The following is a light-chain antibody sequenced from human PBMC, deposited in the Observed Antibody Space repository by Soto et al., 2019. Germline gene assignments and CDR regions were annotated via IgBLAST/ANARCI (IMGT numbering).Light chain of an antibody. CDR2: EVS. V-gene: IGLV2-14*01. Sequence: QSLLTQPASVSGSPGPSITISCTGTSSDVGGYNYVSWYQQQSGKAPKLMIHEVSNRPSGVSNRFSGSKSGNTASLTISGLQAEDEADYYCSSYTSSSAYVVGMGTKVTVL. CDR1: SSDVGGYNY. J-gene: IGLJ1*01. CDR3: SSYTSSSAYV.